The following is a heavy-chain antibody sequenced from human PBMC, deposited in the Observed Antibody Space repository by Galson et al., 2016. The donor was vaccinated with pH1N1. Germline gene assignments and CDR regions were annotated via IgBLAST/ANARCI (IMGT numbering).Heavy chain of an antibody. Sequence: SVKVSCKASGYSFTNYYIHWVRQAPRQGLEWLGVIDPRGGTSYAQKFHGRVTMTTDTSTNTVSLELGSLKSDDTAVYFCARDLARQHGAWGQGTLVTVSS. CDR1: GYSFTNYY. CDR2: IDPRGGT. D-gene: IGHD3-16*01. V-gene: IGHV1-46*01. CDR3: ARDLARQHGA. J-gene: IGHJ4*02.